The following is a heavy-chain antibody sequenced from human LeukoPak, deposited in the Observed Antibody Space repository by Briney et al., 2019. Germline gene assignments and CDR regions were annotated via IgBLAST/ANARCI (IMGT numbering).Heavy chain of an antibody. CDR3: GASRQYVGAFDI. CDR2: ISSGSTTI. Sequence: GGSLRLSCAASGFTFTSYELYWVRQAPGKGLEWISYISSGSTTIRYADSVRGRFTISRDGGRESVYLQMNSLRVEDTSIYFCGASRQYVGAFDIWGQGTLVSVSS. J-gene: IGHJ3*02. CDR1: GFTFTSYE. V-gene: IGHV3-48*03. D-gene: IGHD1-26*01.